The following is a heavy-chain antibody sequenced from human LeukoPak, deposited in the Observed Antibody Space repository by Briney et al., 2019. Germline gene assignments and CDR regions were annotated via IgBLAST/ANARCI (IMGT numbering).Heavy chain of an antibody. V-gene: IGHV4-39*07. Sequence: SETLSLTCTVSGGSISSSSYYWGWIRQPPGKGLEWIGSIYYSGSTYYNPSLKSRVTISVDTSKNQFSLKLSSVTAADTAVYYCASSRGELLLHYWGQGTLVTVSS. CDR2: IYYSGST. CDR1: GGSISSSSYY. J-gene: IGHJ4*02. CDR3: ASSRGELLLHY. D-gene: IGHD1-26*01.